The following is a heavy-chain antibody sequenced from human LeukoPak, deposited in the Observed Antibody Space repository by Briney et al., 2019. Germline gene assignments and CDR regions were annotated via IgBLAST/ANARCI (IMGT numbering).Heavy chain of an antibody. J-gene: IGHJ2*01. D-gene: IGHD4-23*01. Sequence: GGSLRLSCAASGFTSTRYAMNWVRQAPGKGLEWVSAISGIGGSTYYADSVKGRFTISRDNSKNTLYLQMNSLRAEDTAVYYCAKDRDYGGNSGGYFDLWGRGTLVTVSS. CDR2: ISGIGGST. CDR1: GFTSTRYA. V-gene: IGHV3-23*01. CDR3: AKDRDYGGNSGGYFDL.